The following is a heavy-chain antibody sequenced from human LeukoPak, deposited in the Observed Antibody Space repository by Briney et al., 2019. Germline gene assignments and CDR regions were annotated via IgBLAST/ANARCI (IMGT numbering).Heavy chain of an antibody. J-gene: IGHJ6*02. Sequence: PGGSLRLSCAASGFTLRSYWVYWVRQAPGKGLAWVSRINGDGSTTDHADSVRGRFTISRDNAKNTLYLQMNSLRVEDTAIYYCARDFRNLGLDVWGQGTTVTVSS. CDR2: INGDGSTT. D-gene: IGHD1-14*01. CDR3: ARDFRNLGLDV. V-gene: IGHV3-74*01. CDR1: GFTLRSYW.